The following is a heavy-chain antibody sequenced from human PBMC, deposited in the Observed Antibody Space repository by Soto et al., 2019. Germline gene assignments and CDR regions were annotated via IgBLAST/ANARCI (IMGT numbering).Heavy chain of an antibody. CDR2: ISGSGGST. CDR3: ANGGAYYYHSSGYSFDY. D-gene: IGHD3-22*01. V-gene: IGHV3-23*01. Sequence: EVQLLESGGGLVQPGGSLRLSCAASGFTFSSYAMSWVRQAPGKGLEWVSAISGSGGSTYYADSVKGRFTISRDNSKNTLYLQMNSLRAEDTAVYYCANGGAYYYHSSGYSFDYWGQGTLVTVSS. J-gene: IGHJ4*02. CDR1: GFTFSSYA.